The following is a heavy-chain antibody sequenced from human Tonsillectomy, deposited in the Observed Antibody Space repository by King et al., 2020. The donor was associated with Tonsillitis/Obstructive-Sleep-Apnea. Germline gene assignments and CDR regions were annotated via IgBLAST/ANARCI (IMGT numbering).Heavy chain of an antibody. J-gene: IGHJ4*02. V-gene: IGHV3-30*01. D-gene: IGHD5-12*01. CDR1: GFTFSSFA. Sequence: VQLVESGGGVVRPGRSLRLSCAASGFTFSSFAMHWVRQAPGEGLEWVAVISYDGSNKNYADSVKGRFTISRDNSKNTLYLQMDSLRAEDTAVYYCARKERKSNSGYGFDYWGQGTLVTVSS. CDR3: ARKERKSNSGYGFDY. CDR2: ISYDGSNK.